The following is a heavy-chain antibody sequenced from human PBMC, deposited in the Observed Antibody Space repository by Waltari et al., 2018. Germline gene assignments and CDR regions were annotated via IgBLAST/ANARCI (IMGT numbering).Heavy chain of an antibody. D-gene: IGHD5-18*01. V-gene: IGHV4-38-2*01. Sequence: QVQLQESGPGLVKPSETLSLTCAVSGYSISSGYYWGWIRPPPGKGLEWIGSIYHSGSTYYNPSLKSRVTISVDTSKNQFSLKLSSVTAADTAVYYCASRTPTAMVTADAFDIWGQGTMVTVSS. J-gene: IGHJ3*02. CDR1: GYSISSGYY. CDR2: IYHSGST. CDR3: ASRTPTAMVTADAFDI.